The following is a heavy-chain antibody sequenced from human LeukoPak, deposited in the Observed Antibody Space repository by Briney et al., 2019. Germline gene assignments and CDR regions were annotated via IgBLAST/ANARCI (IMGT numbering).Heavy chain of an antibody. J-gene: IGHJ4*02. CDR1: GFTFTSSA. D-gene: IGHD3-22*01. Sequence: GTSVKVSCKASGFTFTSSAMQWVRQARGQRLEWIGWIVVGSGNTNYAQKFQERVTITRDMSTSTAYMELSSLRSEDTTVYYCAAGYDSSGYYFVNYWGQGTLVTVPS. CDR2: IVVGSGNT. V-gene: IGHV1-58*02. CDR3: AAGYDSSGYYFVNY.